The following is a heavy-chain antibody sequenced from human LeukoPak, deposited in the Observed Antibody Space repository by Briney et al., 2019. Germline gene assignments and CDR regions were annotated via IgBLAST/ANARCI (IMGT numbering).Heavy chain of an antibody. CDR2: IRYVGSNK. D-gene: IGHD2-2*01. CDR3: AKDCPPAAIPGNFDY. Sequence: PGGSLRLSCAVSGFTFSGYGMHWVRQAPGKGLEWGEFIRYVGSNKYYADSVRGRVTFSRDNSKNTLYLQMNSLRAENTAGYYCAKDCPPAAIPGNFDYWGQGTLVTVSS. J-gene: IGHJ4*02. V-gene: IGHV3-30*02. CDR1: GFTFSGYG.